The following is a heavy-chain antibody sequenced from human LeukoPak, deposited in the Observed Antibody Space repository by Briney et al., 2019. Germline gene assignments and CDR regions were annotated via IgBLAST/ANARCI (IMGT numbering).Heavy chain of an antibody. CDR2: ISSSGSTI. Sequence: PGGSLRLSCAASGFTFSSYEMNWVRQAPGKGLEWVSYISSSGSTIYYADSVKGRFTISRDNAKNSLYLQMNSLRAEDTAVYYCARERAEWLQPRGAFDYWGQGTLVTVSS. J-gene: IGHJ4*02. CDR3: ARERAEWLQPRGAFDY. D-gene: IGHD5-24*01. V-gene: IGHV3-48*03. CDR1: GFTFSSYE.